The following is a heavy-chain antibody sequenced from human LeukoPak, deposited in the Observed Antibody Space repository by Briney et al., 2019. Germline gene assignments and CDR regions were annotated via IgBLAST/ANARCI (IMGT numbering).Heavy chain of an antibody. CDR1: GVSFSNHY. CDR2: INEDGSNK. Sequence: PGGSLRLSCTASGVSFSNHYMRWIRQAPGKGLEWVANINEDGSNKWHLGSVKGRFTVSRDNARNSLYLQMNSLRVETTAGYYCTRVIVAVPGYFDYFDFWGQGVLVTVST. D-gene: IGHD6-19*01. V-gene: IGHV3-7*01. J-gene: IGHJ4*02. CDR3: TRVIVAVPGYFDYFDF.